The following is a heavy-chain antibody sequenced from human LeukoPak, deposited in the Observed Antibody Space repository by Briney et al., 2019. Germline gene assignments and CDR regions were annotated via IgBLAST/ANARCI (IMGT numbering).Heavy chain of an antibody. Sequence: ASVKVSCKASGYTFTSYGISWVRQAPGQGLEWMGWISAYNGNTNYAQKLQGRVTMTTDTSTSTAHMELRSLRSDDTAVYYCAREGDYDSSGYYPYYFDYWGQGTLVTVSS. D-gene: IGHD3-22*01. V-gene: IGHV1-18*01. CDR2: ISAYNGNT. CDR3: AREGDYDSSGYYPYYFDY. CDR1: GYTFTSYG. J-gene: IGHJ4*02.